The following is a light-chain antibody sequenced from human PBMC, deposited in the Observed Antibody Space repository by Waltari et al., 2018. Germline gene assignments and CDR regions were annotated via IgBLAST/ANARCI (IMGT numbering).Light chain of an antibody. Sequence: VILTQSPATLSLSPGERATLSCRASQSVSSYLVWYQQKPGQAPRLLIYGASSRATGIPDRFSGSGSGTDFTLTISSLEPEDFAVYYCQKYSSSPLTFGGGTKVEIK. J-gene: IGKJ4*01. CDR1: QSVSSY. CDR2: GAS. CDR3: QKYSSSPLT. V-gene: IGKV3-20*01.